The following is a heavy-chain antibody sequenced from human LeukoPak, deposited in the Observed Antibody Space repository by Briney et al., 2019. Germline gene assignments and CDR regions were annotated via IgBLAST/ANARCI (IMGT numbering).Heavy chain of an antibody. CDR3: AKEWTGTTYYFDY. V-gene: IGHV3-43D*04. CDR2: ISWDGGST. CDR1: GFTFDDYA. J-gene: IGHJ4*02. Sequence: GGSLRLSCAASGFTFDDYAMHWVRQAPGKGLEWVSLISWDGGSTYYADSVKGRFTISRDNSKNSLYLQMNSLRAEDTALYYCAKEWTGTTYYFDYCGQGTLVTVSS. D-gene: IGHD1-1*01.